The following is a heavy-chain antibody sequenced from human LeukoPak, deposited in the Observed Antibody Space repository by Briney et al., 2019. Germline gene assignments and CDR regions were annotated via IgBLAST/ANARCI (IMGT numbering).Heavy chain of an antibody. V-gene: IGHV3-74*01. CDR1: GFTFSSYG. CDR2: INSDGTNT. CDR3: ASRIPYDSSSY. D-gene: IGHD3-22*01. J-gene: IGHJ4*02. Sequence: GGSMRLSCAASGFTFSSYGMHWVRHAPGKGLVWVSLINSDGTNTNYADSVKGRFTISRDNAKNTLYLQMNSLRAEDTAVYYCASRIPYDSSSYWGQGSLVTVSS.